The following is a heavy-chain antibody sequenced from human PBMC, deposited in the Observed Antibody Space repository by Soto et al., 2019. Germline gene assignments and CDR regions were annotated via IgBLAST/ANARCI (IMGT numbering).Heavy chain of an antibody. D-gene: IGHD2-8*01. CDR2: IIPDFGTP. CDR1: GGTFSKFT. V-gene: IGHV1-69*13. Sequence: SVKVSCKASGGTFSKFTINWVRQAPGQGLEWMGGIIPDFGTPNYAQKFQGRVTITADESTSTAYMDLSSLRSEDTAVYYCARSFCTNDICYSSRDNYYYYYYMDVWGQGTTVPVSS. J-gene: IGHJ6*02. CDR3: ARSFCTNDICYSSRDNYYYYYYMDV.